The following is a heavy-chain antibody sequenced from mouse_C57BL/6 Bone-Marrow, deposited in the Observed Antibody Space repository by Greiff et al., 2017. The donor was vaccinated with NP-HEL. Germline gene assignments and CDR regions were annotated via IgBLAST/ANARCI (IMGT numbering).Heavy chain of an antibody. D-gene: IGHD2-1*01. CDR1: GFSFTSYA. CDR3: ARRGVYGIHYYAMDY. CDR2: IWTGGGT. Sequence: VKLVESGPGLVAPSQSLSITCTVSGFSFTSYAISWVRQPPGKGLEWLGVIWTGGGTNYNSAPKSRLSISKDNSKSQVFLKMNSLQTDDTARYYCARRGVYGIHYYAMDYWGQGTSVTVSS. J-gene: IGHJ4*01. V-gene: IGHV2-9-1*01.